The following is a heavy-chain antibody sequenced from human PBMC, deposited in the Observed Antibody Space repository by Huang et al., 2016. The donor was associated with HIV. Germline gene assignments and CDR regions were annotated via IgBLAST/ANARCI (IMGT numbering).Heavy chain of an antibody. Sequence: QVQLLQSGAEVKKPGSSVKVSCKASGGPFRSYSIAWVRQAPGQGLEWMASLMPVFDSPNYAQKLQGRVRVTADESTSTVYMELRDLRPDDTAVYFSARGSLEYSVSSSLDYWGQGTHVTVSS. D-gene: IGHD4-4*01. J-gene: IGHJ4*02. CDR2: LMPVFDSP. CDR3: ARGSLEYSVSSSLDY. CDR1: GGPFRSYS. V-gene: IGHV1-69*13.